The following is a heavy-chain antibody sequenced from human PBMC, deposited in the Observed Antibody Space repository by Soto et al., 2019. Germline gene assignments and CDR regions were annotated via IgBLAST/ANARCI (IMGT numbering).Heavy chain of an antibody. CDR3: SKSFYSSSYYRGFEY. J-gene: IGHJ4*02. Sequence: GGSLRLSCAASGFTFSSYAMSWVRRAPGKGLEWVSAISDSGAFTYYADSVKGRFTISRDNPKNTLYLQMNSLRAEDTAVYYCSKSFYSSSYYRGFEYWGQGSLVTVSS. CDR2: ISDSGAFT. CDR1: GFTFSSYA. V-gene: IGHV3-23*01. D-gene: IGHD3-22*01.